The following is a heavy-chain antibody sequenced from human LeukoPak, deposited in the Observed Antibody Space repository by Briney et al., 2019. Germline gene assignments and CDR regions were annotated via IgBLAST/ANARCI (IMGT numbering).Heavy chain of an antibody. J-gene: IGHJ6*02. Sequence: ASVKVSCKASGYTFINYYIHWVRQAPGQRLEWMGCINPNTGATHYAQRFQGRVTVTRDTSILTAYMDLSGLTFDDRAVYYCAREFVGYHLDVWGQGTTVTVSS. D-gene: IGHD1-26*01. V-gene: IGHV1-2*02. CDR1: GYTFINYY. CDR2: INPNTGAT. CDR3: AREFVGYHLDV.